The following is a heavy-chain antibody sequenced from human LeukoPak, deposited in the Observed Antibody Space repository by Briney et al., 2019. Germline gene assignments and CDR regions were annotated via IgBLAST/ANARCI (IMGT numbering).Heavy chain of an antibody. J-gene: IGHJ5*02. Sequence: SETLSLTCSVSGDSISYFYWSWIRQAAGKGLEWIGRISSSGSTDYNASLKSRVSMSIDTSKNQFSLKLNSVTAADTAFYYCVRDRGLGRGFDPWGQGTMVTVSS. V-gene: IGHV4-4*07. CDR3: VRDRGLGRGFDP. CDR1: GDSISYFY. CDR2: ISSSGST. D-gene: IGHD3-16*01.